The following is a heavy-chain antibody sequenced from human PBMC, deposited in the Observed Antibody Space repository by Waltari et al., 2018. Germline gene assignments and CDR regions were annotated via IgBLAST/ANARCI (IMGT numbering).Heavy chain of an antibody. J-gene: IGHJ4*02. CDR3: ARTSYDSSGYYYVAFDY. Sequence: QVTLKESGPVLVKPTETLTLTCTVSGFSLSNARMGVSWIRQPQGKALEWLAHIFSNDEKSYSTSLKCRLTIAKDTTKSQVVLTMTNMDPLDTATYYCARTSYDSSGYYYVAFDYWGQGTLVTVSS. CDR2: IFSNDEK. CDR1: GFSLSNARMG. D-gene: IGHD3-22*01. V-gene: IGHV2-26*01.